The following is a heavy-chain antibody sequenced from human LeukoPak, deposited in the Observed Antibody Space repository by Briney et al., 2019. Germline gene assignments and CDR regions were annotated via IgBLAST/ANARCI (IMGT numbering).Heavy chain of an antibody. Sequence: GGSLRLSCAASGFTFNIAWMSWVRQAPGKGLEWVGRIKSETDGGTTDYAAPVKSRFTISRDDSRNTLYLQMNSLNSEDSAMYYCATSSSGHDFLFDYWGQGTLVTVSS. J-gene: IGHJ4*02. CDR1: GFTFNIAW. CDR2: IKSETDGGTT. V-gene: IGHV3-15*01. CDR3: ATSSSGHDFLFDY. D-gene: IGHD5-12*01.